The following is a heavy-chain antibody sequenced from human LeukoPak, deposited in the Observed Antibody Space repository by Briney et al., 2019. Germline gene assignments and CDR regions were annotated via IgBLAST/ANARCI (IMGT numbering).Heavy chain of an antibody. D-gene: IGHD2-21*02. V-gene: IGHV4-4*02. Sequence: SGTLSLTCVVSGASISSDKWWTWVRQTPGKGLEWIGEIHPSGRTNYKPSLKSRVTMSVDKSKDQFSLKMTSVTAADTAFHYCARGGDWKFDYWGQGALVTVSS. CDR1: GASISSDKW. J-gene: IGHJ4*02. CDR2: IHPSGRT. CDR3: ARGGDWKFDY.